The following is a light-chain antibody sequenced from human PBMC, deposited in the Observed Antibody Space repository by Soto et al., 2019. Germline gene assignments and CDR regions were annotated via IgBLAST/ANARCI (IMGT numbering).Light chain of an antibody. CDR3: QHYNSFTWT. CDR2: KAS. J-gene: IGKJ1*01. V-gene: IGKV1-5*03. Sequence: DIQVTQSPSTLSVSVGDRVTVTCRASQTISSWLAWYQQKPGKAPKLLIYKASTLKSGVPSRFSGSGSGTEFTLTISSLQPDDFATYYCQHYNSFTWTFGQGTKVDIK. CDR1: QTISSW.